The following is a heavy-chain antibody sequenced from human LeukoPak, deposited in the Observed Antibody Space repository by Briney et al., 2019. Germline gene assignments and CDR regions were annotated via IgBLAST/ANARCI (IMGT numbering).Heavy chain of an antibody. CDR3: ARGRSYYGSSGLYFDY. CDR1: GFTFSSYG. V-gene: IGHV3-30*03. D-gene: IGHD3-22*01. J-gene: IGHJ4*02. CDR2: ISYDGSNK. Sequence: PGGSLRLSCAASGFTFSSYGMHWVRQAPGKGLEWVAVISYDGSNKYYADSVKGRFTISRDNAKNSLYLQMNSLRAEDTAVYYCARGRSYYGSSGLYFDYWGQGTLVTVSS.